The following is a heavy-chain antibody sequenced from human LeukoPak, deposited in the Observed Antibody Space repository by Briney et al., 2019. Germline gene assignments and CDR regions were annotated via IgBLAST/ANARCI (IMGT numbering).Heavy chain of an antibody. CDR3: ARDNRGTSNTDC. CDR2: IYSGGST. Sequence: PGGSLRHSCAASGFTVSSNYMSWVRQAPGKGLEWVSLIYSGGSTFYADSVKGRFTISRDNSKNTLYLQMNSLRAGDTAVYYCARDNRGTSNTDCWGQGTLVTVSS. D-gene: IGHD4-23*01. J-gene: IGHJ4*02. V-gene: IGHV3-53*01. CDR1: GFTVSSNY.